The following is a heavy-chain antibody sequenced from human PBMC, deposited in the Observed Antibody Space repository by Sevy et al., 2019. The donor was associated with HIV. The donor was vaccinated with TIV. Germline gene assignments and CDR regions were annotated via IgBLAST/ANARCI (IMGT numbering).Heavy chain of an antibody. CDR3: ARSGGYSDYGMDV. J-gene: IGHJ6*02. D-gene: IGHD5-12*01. V-gene: IGHV3-13*01. CDR2: IGSGGDA. CDR1: GFTFSSYD. Sequence: GGSLRLSCGASGFTFSSYDIHWVRQAAGKGLEWVSGIGSGGDAYYPGSVKGRFTISRENAKNSLYLQMNSLRAGDTAVYYCARSGGYSDYGMDVWGQGTTVTVSS.